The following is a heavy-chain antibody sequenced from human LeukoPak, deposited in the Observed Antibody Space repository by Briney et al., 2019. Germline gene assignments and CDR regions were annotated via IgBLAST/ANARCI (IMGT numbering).Heavy chain of an antibody. D-gene: IGHD3-10*01. Sequence: GASVKVSCKASGYTFASYDINWVRQATGQGLEWMGWMNPNSGNTGYAQKFQGRVTMTRNTSISTAYMELSSLRSEDTAVYYCARGETYYYGSGSYTPAYYFDYWSQGTLATVSS. J-gene: IGHJ4*02. V-gene: IGHV1-8*01. CDR3: ARGETYYYGSGSYTPAYYFDY. CDR2: MNPNSGNT. CDR1: GYTFASYD.